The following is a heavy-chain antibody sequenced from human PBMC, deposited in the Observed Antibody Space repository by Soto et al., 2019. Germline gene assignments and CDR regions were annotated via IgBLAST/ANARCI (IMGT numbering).Heavy chain of an antibody. CDR2: MNPNSGNT. CDR1: GYTFTSYD. CDR3: ARADYDLWSAYYVCNWFDP. D-gene: IGHD3-3*01. V-gene: IGHV1-8*01. Sequence: ASVKVSCKASGYTFTSYDINWVRQATGQGLEWMGWMNPNSGNTGYAQKFQGRVTMTRNTSISTAYMELSSLRSEDTAVYYCARADYDLWSAYYVCNWFDPWGQGTLVTVSS. J-gene: IGHJ5*02.